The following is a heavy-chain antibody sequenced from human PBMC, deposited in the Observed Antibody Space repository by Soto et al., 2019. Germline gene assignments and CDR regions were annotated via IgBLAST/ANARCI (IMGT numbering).Heavy chain of an antibody. V-gene: IGHV1-46*02. CDR1: GYTFNTYY. J-gene: IGHJ2*01. D-gene: IGHD5-18*01. CDR3: ARRGYDWYSDL. CDR2: FNPSGGTT. Sequence: ASVRVSCKASGYTFNTYYIHWVRQAPGQGLEWMGMFNPSGGTTNYAQKLQGRVTLTRDTSTSTVYMELSSLRSEDTAIYYCARRGYDWYSDLWGRGTLVSVSS.